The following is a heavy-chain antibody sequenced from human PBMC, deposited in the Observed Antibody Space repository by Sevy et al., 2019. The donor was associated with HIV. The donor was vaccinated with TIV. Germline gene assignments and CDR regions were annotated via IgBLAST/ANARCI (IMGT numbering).Heavy chain of an antibody. V-gene: IGHV3-74*03. J-gene: IGHJ6*02. CDR1: GFTFSNSW. CDR2: INSDGSTT. Sequence: GGSLRLSCAASGFTFSNSWMHRVRQVPWKGLVWVSYINSDGSTTTYADSVKGRFTISRDNAKNTVYLQMNSLRAEDTAVYYCARDSSYALDVWGQGTTVTVSS. CDR3: ARDSSYALDV.